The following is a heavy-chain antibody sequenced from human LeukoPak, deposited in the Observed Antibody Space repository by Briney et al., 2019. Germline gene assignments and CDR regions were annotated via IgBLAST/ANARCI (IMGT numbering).Heavy chain of an antibody. Sequence: ASVRVSCKVAGHSLTELCMYRVRQAPGKWLEWMGGFDPEDGETIYAQKFQGRVTMTEDTSTDTAYMELSSLRSEDTAVYYCATGRAFDIWGQGTMVTVSS. CDR2: FDPEDGET. CDR1: GHSLTELC. CDR3: ATGRAFDI. V-gene: IGHV1-24*01. J-gene: IGHJ3*02.